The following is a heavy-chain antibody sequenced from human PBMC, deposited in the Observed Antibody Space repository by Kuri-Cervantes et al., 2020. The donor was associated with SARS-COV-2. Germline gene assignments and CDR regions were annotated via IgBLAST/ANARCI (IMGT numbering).Heavy chain of an antibody. J-gene: IGHJ4*02. Sequence: ESLKFSCTVSGGSISTSSYYWAWIRQPPGKGLEWIGSMYYTGTTNYNPSLKSRVTISVDTSKTQFSLKLSSVTAADTAVYYCASRVNWGQGTLVTVSS. CDR2: MYYTGTT. V-gene: IGHV4-39*01. CDR3: ASRVN. CDR1: GGSISTSSYY.